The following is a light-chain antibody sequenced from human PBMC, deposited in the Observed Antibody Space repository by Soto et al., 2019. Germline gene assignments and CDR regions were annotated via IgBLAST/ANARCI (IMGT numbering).Light chain of an antibody. V-gene: IGKV1-8*01. CDR2: AAS. Sequence: AIRMTQSPSSPSASTGDRVTITCRASQGISSYLAWYQQKPGKAPKLLIYAASTLQSGVPSRFSGSGSGTVFTLPFCCRQSEDFATYYCQQYYSYPQPFGQGTRVDIK. J-gene: IGKJ1*01. CDR1: QGISSY. CDR3: QQYYSYPQP.